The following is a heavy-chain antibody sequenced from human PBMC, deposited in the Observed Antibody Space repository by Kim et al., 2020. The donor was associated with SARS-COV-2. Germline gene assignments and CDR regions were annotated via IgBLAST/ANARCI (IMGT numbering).Heavy chain of an antibody. CDR1: GFTVSSYS. J-gene: IGHJ6*03. Sequence: GGSLRLSCAASGFTVSSYSMSWVRQAPGKGLEWVSAISGSGGSTYYADSVKGRFTISRDNSNNTLYLQMNILRAEDTAVYYCAKLGCSSTSCYTLRGDYYYYYYKDVWGNGTTVTVSS. D-gene: IGHD2-2*02. CDR3: AKLGCSSTSCYTLRGDYYYYYYKDV. V-gene: IGHV3-23*01. CDR2: ISGSGGST.